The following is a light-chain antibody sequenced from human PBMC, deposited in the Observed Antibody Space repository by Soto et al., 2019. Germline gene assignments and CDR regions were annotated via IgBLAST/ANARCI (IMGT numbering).Light chain of an antibody. CDR2: AAS. J-gene: IGKJ2*01. CDR1: QGIRND. CDR3: LQDYNYPRT. V-gene: IGKV1-6*01. Sequence: AIQITQSPSSLSASVGDRVTITCRASQGIRNDLGWYQQKPGKAPKLLIYAASSLQSGVPSRFSGSGSGTDFTLTITSLQPEDFATYYCLQDYNYPRTFGQGTKLEIK.